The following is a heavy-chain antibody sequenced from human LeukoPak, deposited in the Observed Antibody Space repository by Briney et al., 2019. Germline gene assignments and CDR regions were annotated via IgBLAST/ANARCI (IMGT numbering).Heavy chain of an antibody. V-gene: IGHV4-39*01. Sequence: RSSENLSLTCTVSGAPISTSDHYWGWIRQPPGKGLEWVGSIFYTGSISYNPSLRSRVTVSVDTFKRQFSLKLNSVTAADAAVYYCGRHRRATSYSPFDYCAQGTLVTVSS. CDR1: GAPISTSDHY. CDR3: GRHRRATSYSPFDY. J-gene: IGHJ4*02. CDR2: IFYTGSI. D-gene: IGHD4-11*01.